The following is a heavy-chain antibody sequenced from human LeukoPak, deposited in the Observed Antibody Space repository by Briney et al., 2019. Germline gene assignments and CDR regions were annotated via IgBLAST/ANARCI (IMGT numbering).Heavy chain of an antibody. J-gene: IGHJ4*02. D-gene: IGHD4-23*01. V-gene: IGHV3-23*01. CDR1: GFAFSSYH. Sequence: GGSLRLSCAASGFAFSSYHMNWVRQAPGKGLEWVSAISGDGDSTYYADSVKGRFTISRDNSKNTLYLQMNSLRAEDTAVYYCAKRYGGNYYFDYWGQGTLVTVSS. CDR3: AKRYGGNYYFDY. CDR2: ISGDGDST.